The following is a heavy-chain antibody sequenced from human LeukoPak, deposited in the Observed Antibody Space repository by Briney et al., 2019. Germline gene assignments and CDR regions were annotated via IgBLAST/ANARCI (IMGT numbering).Heavy chain of an antibody. J-gene: IGHJ4*02. CDR1: GGSISSSSYY. D-gene: IGHD2/OR15-2a*01. CDR3: ARDSMTDSSTFDY. CDR2: FYNSGST. Sequence: PSETLSLTYTVSGGSISSSSYYWGWIRQPPGKGLEWIGYFYNSGSTNYNPSLKSRVTISVDTSKNQFSLKLSSVTAADTAVYYCARDSMTDSSTFDYWGQGTLVTVSS. V-gene: IGHV4-61*01.